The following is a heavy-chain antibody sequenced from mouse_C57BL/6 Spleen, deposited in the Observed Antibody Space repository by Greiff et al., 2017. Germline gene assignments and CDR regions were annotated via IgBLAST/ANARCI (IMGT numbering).Heavy chain of an antibody. CDR2: ISYDGSN. V-gene: IGHV3-6*01. D-gene: IGHD2-5*01. J-gene: IGHJ2*01. Sequence: ESGPGLVKPSQSLSLTCSVTGYSITSGYYWNWIRQFPGNKLEWMGYISYDGSNNYNPSLKNRISITRDTSKNQFFLKLNSVTTEDTATYYCARDSNYAGVDYWGQGTTLTVSS. CDR3: ARDSNYAGVDY. CDR1: GYSITSGYY.